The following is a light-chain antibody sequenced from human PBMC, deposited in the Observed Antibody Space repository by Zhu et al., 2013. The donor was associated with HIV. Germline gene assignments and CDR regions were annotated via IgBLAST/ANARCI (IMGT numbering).Light chain of an antibody. V-gene: IGLV2-14*01. J-gene: IGLJ2*01. CDR3: NSHRSGTTLVL. CDR1: SGDIGGYNY. Sequence: QSALTQPASVSGSPGQSITISCTGTSGDIGGYNYVSWYQQHPGKVPKLIISEVTNRPPGVSNRFSGSKSGNTASLTISGLQDDDEAEYYCNSHRSGTTLVLFGGGTKVTVL. CDR2: EVT.